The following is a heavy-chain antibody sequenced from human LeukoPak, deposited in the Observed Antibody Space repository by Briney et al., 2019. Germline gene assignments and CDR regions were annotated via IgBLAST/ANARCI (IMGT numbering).Heavy chain of an antibody. Sequence: SETLSLTCTVSGASISSGTYSWSWIRQPPGEGLEWIGYIYHTGSTYYNPSLKGRVTISVDRSKNQFSLKLSSVTAADTAVYYCARVPAAPRLYMDVWGQGTTVIVSS. V-gene: IGHV4-30-2*02. CDR3: ARVPAAPRLYMDV. CDR2: IYHTGST. CDR1: GASISSGTYS. D-gene: IGHD2-2*01. J-gene: IGHJ6*02.